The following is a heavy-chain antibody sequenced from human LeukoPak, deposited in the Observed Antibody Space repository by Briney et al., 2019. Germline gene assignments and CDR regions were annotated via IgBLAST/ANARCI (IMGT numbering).Heavy chain of an antibody. V-gene: IGHV3-43D*03. J-gene: IGHJ4*02. CDR1: GFTFDDYA. Sequence: GGSLRLSCAASGFTFDDYAMHWVRQAPGKGLEWVSLISWDGGSTYYADSVKGRFTISRDNSKNSLYLQMNSLRAEDTALYYCAKARYYGGELDYWGQGTLVTVSS. CDR3: AKARYYGGELDY. D-gene: IGHD4-23*01. CDR2: ISWDGGST.